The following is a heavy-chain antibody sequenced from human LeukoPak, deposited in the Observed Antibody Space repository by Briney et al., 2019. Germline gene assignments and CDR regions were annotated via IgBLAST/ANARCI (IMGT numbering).Heavy chain of an antibody. CDR3: AKGRYFDWLSPFDY. CDR1: GFTFSSYG. Sequence: GSLRLSCAASGFTFSSYGMHWVRQAPGKGLEWVAVISYDGSNKYYADSVKGRFTISRDNSKNTLYLQMNSLRAEDTAVYYCAKGRYFDWLSPFDYWGQGTLVTVSS. CDR2: ISYDGSNK. V-gene: IGHV3-30*18. J-gene: IGHJ4*02. D-gene: IGHD3-9*01.